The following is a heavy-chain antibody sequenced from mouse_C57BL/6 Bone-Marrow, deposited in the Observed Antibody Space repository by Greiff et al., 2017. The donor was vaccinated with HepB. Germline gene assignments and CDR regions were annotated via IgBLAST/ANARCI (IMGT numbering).Heavy chain of an antibody. CDR1: GYTFTDYN. V-gene: IGHV1-18*01. CDR2: INPNNGGT. D-gene: IGHD2-1*01. CDR3: AREEDYGNYETWFAY. J-gene: IGHJ3*01. Sequence: EVQLQQSGPELVKPGASVKIPCKASGYTFTDYNMDWVKQSHGKSLEWIGDINPNNGGTIYNQKFKGKATLTVDKSSSTAYMELRSLTSEDTAVYYCAREEDYGNYETWFAYWGQGTLVTVSA.